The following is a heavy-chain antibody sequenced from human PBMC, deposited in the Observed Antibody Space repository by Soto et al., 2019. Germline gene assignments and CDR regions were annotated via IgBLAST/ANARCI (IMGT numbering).Heavy chain of an antibody. CDR1: GFFFNSYS. D-gene: IGHD1-26*01. J-gene: IGHJ4*02. V-gene: IGHV3-48*01. Sequence: EVQLVEFGGGLVQPGGSLRLSCVASGFFFNSYSMNWVRQAPGKGLEWISYINSGSTSVFYADSVKGRFTISRDNAKNSLYLQMNSLRAEDTAVYYCASSASPDAYWGQGTLVTVSS. CDR2: INSGSTSV. CDR3: ASSASPDAY.